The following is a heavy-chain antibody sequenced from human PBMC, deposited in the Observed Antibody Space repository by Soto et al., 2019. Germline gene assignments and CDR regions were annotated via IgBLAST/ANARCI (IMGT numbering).Heavy chain of an antibody. CDR3: ARVVRYCSGGSCPNWFDP. CDR1: GGSISSGDYY. D-gene: IGHD2-15*01. Sequence: SETLSLTCTVSGGSISSGDYYWSWIRQPPGKGLEWIGYIYYSGSTYYNPSLKSRVTISVDTSKNQFSLKLSSVTAADTAVYYCARVVRYCSGGSCPNWFDPWGQGTLVTVPS. V-gene: IGHV4-30-4*01. J-gene: IGHJ5*02. CDR2: IYYSGST.